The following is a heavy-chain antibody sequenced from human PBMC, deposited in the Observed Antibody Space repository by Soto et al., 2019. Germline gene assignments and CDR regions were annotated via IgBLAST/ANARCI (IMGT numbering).Heavy chain of an antibody. J-gene: IGHJ5*02. CDR3: ARVDVVVPAASPQAAFDP. CDR1: GGTFSSYT. CDR2: IIPILGIA. Sequence: GASVKVSCKASGGTFSSYTISWVRQAPGQGLEWMGRIIPILGIANYAQKFQGRVTITADKSTSTAYMELSSLRSEDTAVYYCARVDVVVPAASPQAAFDPWGQGTLVTVSS. V-gene: IGHV1-69*02. D-gene: IGHD2-2*01.